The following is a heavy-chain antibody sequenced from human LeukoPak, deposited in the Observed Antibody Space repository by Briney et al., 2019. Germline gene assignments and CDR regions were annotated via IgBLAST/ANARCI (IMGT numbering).Heavy chain of an antibody. J-gene: IGHJ4*02. CDR3: ARDSIMTTATSDPDY. Sequence: GGSLRLSCAASGFTFSDYGIHWVRQAPGKGLEWVALTWYDGDNKYYADSVKGRFTISKDNSKNTLYLQMNSLRAEDTAVYYCARDSIMTTATSDPDYWGQGTLVTVSS. CDR2: TWYDGDNK. D-gene: IGHD4-17*01. V-gene: IGHV3-33*01. CDR1: GFTFSDYG.